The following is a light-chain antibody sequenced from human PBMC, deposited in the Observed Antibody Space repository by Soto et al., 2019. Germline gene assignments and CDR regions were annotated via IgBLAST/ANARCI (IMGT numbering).Light chain of an antibody. CDR3: VQGTHWPPFT. Sequence: VVMTQSPLSLPVTLGQPASISCKSSQTFVYRDGNTYLNWIQQRPGQSPRRLIYQVSYRDSGVPDRFSGSGSCTNFTLKISRVEAEDVGVYYCVQGTHWPPFTFGQGTKLEIK. CDR2: QVS. V-gene: IGKV2-30*01. CDR1: QTFVYRDGNTY. J-gene: IGKJ2*01.